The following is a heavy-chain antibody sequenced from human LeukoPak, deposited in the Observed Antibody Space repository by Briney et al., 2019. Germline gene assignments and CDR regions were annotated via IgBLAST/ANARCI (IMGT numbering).Heavy chain of an antibody. D-gene: IGHD6-19*01. CDR3: AKDTVAAVAVPY. V-gene: IGHV3-23*01. J-gene: IGHJ4*02. Sequence: GGSLRLSCAASGFTFSGSAMHWVRQAPGKGLEWVSAISGRGGVTYYADSVKGRFTISRDNSKNTLYLQMNSLRAEDTAVYYCAKDTVAAVAVPYWGQGTLVTVSS. CDR1: GFTFSGSA. CDR2: ISGRGGVT.